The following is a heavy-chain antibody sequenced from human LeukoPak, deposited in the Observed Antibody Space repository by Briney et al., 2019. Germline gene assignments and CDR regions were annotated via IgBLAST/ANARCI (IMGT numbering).Heavy chain of an antibody. CDR3: ARHKHTARYYYYMDV. D-gene: IGHD5-18*01. V-gene: IGHV4-39*07. CDR2: IYYSGST. Sequence: SETLSLTCTVSGGSISSNSYYWGWIRQPPGKGLEWIGSIYYSGSTYYSPSLKSRISISVDTSKNQFSLTLSSVTAADTAVYFCARHKHTARYYYYMDVWGKGTTVTISS. J-gene: IGHJ6*03. CDR1: GGSISSNSYY.